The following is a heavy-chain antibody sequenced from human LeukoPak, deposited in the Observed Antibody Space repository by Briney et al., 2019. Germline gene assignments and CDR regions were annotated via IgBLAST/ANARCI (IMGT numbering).Heavy chain of an antibody. CDR3: AKDRLRYYYDSSGYSDFDY. CDR2: ISSSGSTI. D-gene: IGHD3-22*01. Sequence: GGSLRLSCAASGFTFSDYYMSWTRQAPGKGLEWVSYISSSGSTIYYADSVKGRFTISRDNAKNSLYLQMNSLRAEDTAVYYCAKDRLRYYYDSSGYSDFDYWGQGTLVTVSS. CDR1: GFTFSDYY. J-gene: IGHJ4*02. V-gene: IGHV3-11*01.